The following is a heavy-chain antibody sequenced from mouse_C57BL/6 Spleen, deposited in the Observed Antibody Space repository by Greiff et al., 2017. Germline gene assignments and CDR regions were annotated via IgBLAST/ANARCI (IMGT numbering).Heavy chain of an antibody. CDR2: IISKSSNFAT. J-gene: IGHJ4*01. Sequence: GGGLVQPKGSLKLSCAASGFTFNTYAMHWVRHAPGKGLEWVARIISKSSNFATYYADSVKDRFTISRDDSQSMLYLQMNNLKTEDTAMYYCVRVGDYEYYAMDYWGQGTSVTVSS. CDR1: GFTFNTYA. D-gene: IGHD2-4*01. CDR3: VRVGDYEYYAMDY. V-gene: IGHV10-3*01.